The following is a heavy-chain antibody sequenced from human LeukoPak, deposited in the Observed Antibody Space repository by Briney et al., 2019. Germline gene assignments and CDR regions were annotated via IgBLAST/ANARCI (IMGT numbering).Heavy chain of an antibody. J-gene: IGHJ4*02. CDR1: GGSISSSSYY. CDR3: ARLRSDSSSWYLAY. V-gene: IGHV4-39*01. CDR2: IYYSGNT. Sequence: SKTLSLTCTVSGGSISSSSYYWGWIRQPPGKGLEWIGSIYYSGNTYYNPSLKSRVTISVDTSKNQFSLKLSSVTAADTAVYYCARLRSDSSSWYLAYWGQGTLVTVSS. D-gene: IGHD6-13*01.